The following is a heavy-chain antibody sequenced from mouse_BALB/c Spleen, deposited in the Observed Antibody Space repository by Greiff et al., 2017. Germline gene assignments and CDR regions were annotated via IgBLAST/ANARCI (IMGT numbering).Heavy chain of an antibody. D-gene: IGHD1-1*02. J-gene: IGHJ4*01. V-gene: IGHV5-6-5*01. CDR1: GFTFSSYA. Sequence: EVHLVESGGGLVKPGGSLKLSCAASGFTFSSYAMSWVRQTPEKRLEWVASISSGGSTYYPDSVKGRFTISRDNARNILYLQMSSLRSEDTAMYYCARGRYGYYAMDYWGQGTSVTVSS. CDR2: ISSGGST. CDR3: ARGRYGYYAMDY.